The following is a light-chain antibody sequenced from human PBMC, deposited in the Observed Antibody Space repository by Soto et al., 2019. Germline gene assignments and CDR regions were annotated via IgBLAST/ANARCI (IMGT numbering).Light chain of an antibody. CDR1: QSIGSS. Sequence: DIQMTQFPYTLSASVGDRITITCRASQSIGSSLAWYQQRPGKAPNLLIYKASSLESGVPSGFSGSGSGAEFTLTFSSLQPDDFATYFCVQYYTYPFTFGGGTKVEIK. CDR2: KAS. CDR3: VQYYTYPFT. J-gene: IGKJ4*01. V-gene: IGKV1-5*03.